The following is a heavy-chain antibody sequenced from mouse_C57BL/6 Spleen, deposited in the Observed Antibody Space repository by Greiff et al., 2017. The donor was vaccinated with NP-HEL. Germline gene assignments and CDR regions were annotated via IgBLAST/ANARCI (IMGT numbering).Heavy chain of an antibody. CDR1: GYTFTEYT. J-gene: IGHJ1*03. D-gene: IGHD1-1*01. CDR3: ARHEVGYGSKPYFDV. V-gene: IGHV1-62-2*01. CDR2: FYPGSGSI. Sequence: QVKLQQSGAELVKPGASVKLSCKASGYTFTEYTIHWVKQRSGQGLEWIGWFYPGSGSISYNEKFKEQATLSADKSSSTVYMELSRLTSEDSAVYFCARHEVGYGSKPYFDVWGTGTTVTVSS.